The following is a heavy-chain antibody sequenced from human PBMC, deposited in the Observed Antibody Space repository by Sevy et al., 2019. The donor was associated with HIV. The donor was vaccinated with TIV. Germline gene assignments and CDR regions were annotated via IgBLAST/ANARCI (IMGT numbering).Heavy chain of an antibody. CDR3: AATYYYDSSGYIGGYYFDY. Sequence: ASVKVSCKASGFTFTSSAVQWVRQARGQRLEWIGWIVVGSGNTNYAQKFQERVTITRDMSTSTAYMELSSLRSEETAVYYCAATYYYDSSGYIGGYYFDYWGQGTLVTVSS. J-gene: IGHJ4*02. CDR2: IVVGSGNT. D-gene: IGHD3-22*01. V-gene: IGHV1-58*01. CDR1: GFTFTSSA.